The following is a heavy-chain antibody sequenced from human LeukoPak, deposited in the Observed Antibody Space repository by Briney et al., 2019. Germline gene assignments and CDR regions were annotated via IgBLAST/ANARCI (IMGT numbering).Heavy chain of an antibody. CDR3: ARDVGGPYYYYGMDV. V-gene: IGHV1-46*01. D-gene: IGHD1-26*01. CDR2: INPSGGST. CDR1: GYTFTTYN. J-gene: IGHJ6*02. Sequence: ASVKVSCKASGYTFTTYNMHWVRQAPGQGLEWMGIINPSGGSTSYAQKFQGRVTMTRDTSTSTVYMELSSLRSEDTAVYYCARDVGGPYYYYGMDVWGQGTTVTVSS.